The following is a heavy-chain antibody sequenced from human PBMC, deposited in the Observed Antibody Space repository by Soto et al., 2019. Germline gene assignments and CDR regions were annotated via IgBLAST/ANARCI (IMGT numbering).Heavy chain of an antibody. CDR1: GYTFTSYG. D-gene: IGHD3-3*01. CDR3: ARDEKATIFGVVIIRWQAGWFDP. V-gene: IGHV1-18*04. Sequence: ASVKVSCKASGYTFTSYGISWVRQAPGQGLEWMGWISAYNGNTNYAQKLQGRVTMTTDTSTSTAYMELRSLRSDDTAVYYCARDEKATIFGVVIIRWQAGWFDPWGQGTLVTVSS. J-gene: IGHJ5*02. CDR2: ISAYNGNT.